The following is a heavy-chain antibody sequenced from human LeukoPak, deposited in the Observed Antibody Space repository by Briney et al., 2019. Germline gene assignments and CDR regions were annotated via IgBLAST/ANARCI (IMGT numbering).Heavy chain of an antibody. J-gene: IGHJ6*02. D-gene: IGHD3-22*01. CDR1: GGSINSGGYY. V-gene: IGHV4-31*03. CDR3: ARDLRSSGYYYGMDV. CDR2: MYYSGSS. Sequence: PSETLSLTCTVSGGSINSGGYYWSWIRQHPGKGLEWIVYMYYSGSSYYNPSLKSRVTISVDTSKNLFSLKLSSVTAADTAVYYCARDLRSSGYYYGMDVWGQGTTVTVSS.